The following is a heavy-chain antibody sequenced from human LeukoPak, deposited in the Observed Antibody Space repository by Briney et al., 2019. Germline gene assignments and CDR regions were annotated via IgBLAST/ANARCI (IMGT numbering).Heavy chain of an antibody. D-gene: IGHD6-19*01. Sequence: GRSLRLSCAASGFTFSSYGMHWVRQAPGKGLEWVAVIWYDGSNKYYADSVKGRFTISRDNSKNTLYLQMNSLRAEDTAVYYCARDSGSGWYYFDYWGQGTLVTVSS. V-gene: IGHV3-33*08. CDR3: ARDSGSGWYYFDY. CDR1: GFTFSSYG. CDR2: IWYDGSNK. J-gene: IGHJ4*02.